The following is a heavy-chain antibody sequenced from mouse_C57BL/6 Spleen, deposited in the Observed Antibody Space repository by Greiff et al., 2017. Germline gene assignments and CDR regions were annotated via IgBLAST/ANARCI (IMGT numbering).Heavy chain of an antibody. Sequence: EVQVVESGGDLVKPGGSLKLSCAASGFTFSSYGMSWVRQTPDKRLEWVATISSGGSYTYYPDSVKGRFTISRDNAKNTLYLQMSSLKSEDTAMNYCARFTTVVAKYYAMDYWGQGTSVTVSS. V-gene: IGHV5-6*01. CDR2: ISSGGSYT. J-gene: IGHJ4*01. D-gene: IGHD1-1*01. CDR3: ARFTTVVAKYYAMDY. CDR1: GFTFSSYG.